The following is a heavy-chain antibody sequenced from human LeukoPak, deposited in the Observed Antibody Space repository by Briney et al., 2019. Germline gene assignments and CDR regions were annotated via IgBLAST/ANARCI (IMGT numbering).Heavy chain of an antibody. CDR3: ARAAYSYGPRGFDY. J-gene: IGHJ4*02. CDR2: ISSSSDYI. D-gene: IGHD5-18*01. CDR1: GFTFSNYW. Sequence: GGSLRLSCAAAGFTFSNYWMNWVRQAPGKGLEWVSSISSSSDYIFYADSMKGRFTISRDSAKNSLYLQMNSLRAEDTAVYYCARAAYSYGPRGFDYWGQGTLVTVSS. V-gene: IGHV3-21*01.